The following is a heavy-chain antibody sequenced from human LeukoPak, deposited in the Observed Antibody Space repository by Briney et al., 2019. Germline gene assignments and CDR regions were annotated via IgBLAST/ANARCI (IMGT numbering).Heavy chain of an antibody. CDR1: GGSISSGDYY. J-gene: IGHJ3*02. V-gene: IGHV4-30-4*01. CDR3: ARGISMIAALDAFDI. Sequence: SETLSLTCTVSGGSISSGDYYWSWIRQPPGKGLEWIGYIYYSGSTYYTPSLKSRITMSLDTSKNQFSLKLSSVTAADTALYYCARGISMIAALDAFDIWGQGTMVTVSS. D-gene: IGHD3-22*01. CDR2: IYYSGST.